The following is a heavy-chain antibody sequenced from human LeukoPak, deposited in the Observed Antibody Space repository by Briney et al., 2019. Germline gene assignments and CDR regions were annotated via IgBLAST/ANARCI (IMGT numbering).Heavy chain of an antibody. CDR2: ISGSGDNT. J-gene: IGHJ4*02. V-gene: IGHV3-23*01. CDR1: GFSFSSYA. Sequence: QPGGSLRLSCAASGFSFSSYAMNWVRQAPGRGLEWVSTISGSGDNTYYTDSVKGRFTISRDNAKNTLYLQMNSLRAEDTAVYFCVNGYTYGQYWGQGTLVTVSS. CDR3: VNGYTYGQY. D-gene: IGHD5-18*01.